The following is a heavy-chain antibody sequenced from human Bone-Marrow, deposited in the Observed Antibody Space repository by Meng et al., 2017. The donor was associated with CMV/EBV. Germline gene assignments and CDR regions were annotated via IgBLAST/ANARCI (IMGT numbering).Heavy chain of an antibody. J-gene: IGHJ4*02. Sequence: ETLSLTCAASGFTFSSFTMNWVRQAPGKGLEWVSSISGSSSYIYYADSVKGRFTISRDNAKNSLYLQMHSLRAEDTAVYYCARDAVYAIRAYWGQGTMVTVSS. CDR2: ISGSSSYI. V-gene: IGHV3-21*01. D-gene: IGHD2-8*01. CDR1: GFTFSSFT. CDR3: ARDAVYAIRAY.